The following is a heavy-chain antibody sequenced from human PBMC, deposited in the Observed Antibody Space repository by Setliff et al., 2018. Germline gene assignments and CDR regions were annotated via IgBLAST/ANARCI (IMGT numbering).Heavy chain of an antibody. CDR3: ARRMWELRSDAFDI. D-gene: IGHD1-26*01. CDR1: GYTFTSYY. J-gene: IGHJ3*02. CDR2: INPSGXXX. Sequence: ASVKVSCKASGYTFTSYYMHWVRQAPGQGLEWMGIINPSGXXXXXAQKXXGRVTMTRDTSTSTVYMELSSLRSEDTALYYCARRMWELRSDAFDIWGQGTMVTVSS. V-gene: IGHV1-46*01.